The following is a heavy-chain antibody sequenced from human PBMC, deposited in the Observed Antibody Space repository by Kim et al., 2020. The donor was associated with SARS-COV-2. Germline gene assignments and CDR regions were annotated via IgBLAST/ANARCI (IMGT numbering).Heavy chain of an antibody. Sequence: SVKGRLTISGDNSKNTLYLQMNSLRAEDSAVYYCAKPHDYSSGYFGPFDYWGQGTLVTVSS. D-gene: IGHD3-22*01. J-gene: IGHJ4*02. V-gene: IGHV3-30*02. CDR3: AKPHDYSSGYFGPFDY.